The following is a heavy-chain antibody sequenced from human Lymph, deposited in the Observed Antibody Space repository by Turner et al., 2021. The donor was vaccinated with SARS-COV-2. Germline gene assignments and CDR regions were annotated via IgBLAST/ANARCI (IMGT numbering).Heavy chain of an antibody. CDR2: MNPNSGNT. Sequence: QEQLVQSGAEVKKPGASVQVSCKAPGYTFTSYDTNWGRQATGQGLEWMGWMNPNSGNTGYAQKFQGRVTMTRNTSISTAYMELSSLRSEDTAVYYCARGRYSGGGMDVWGQGTTVTVSS. J-gene: IGHJ6*02. CDR1: GYTFTSYD. V-gene: IGHV1-8*02. D-gene: IGHD1-26*01. CDR3: ARGRYSGGGMDV.